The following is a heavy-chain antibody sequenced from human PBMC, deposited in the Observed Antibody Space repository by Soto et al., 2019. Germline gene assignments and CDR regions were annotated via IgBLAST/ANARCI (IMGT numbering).Heavy chain of an antibody. CDR2: IVVGSGNT. CDR1: GFTFTSSA. V-gene: IGHV1-58*01. CDR3: AADLRWQLVFDY. D-gene: IGHD6-6*01. J-gene: IGHJ4*02. Sequence: ASVKVSCKASGFTFTSSAVQWVRQARGQRLEWIGWIVVGSGNTNYAQKFQERVTITRDMSTSTAYMELSSLRSEDTAVYYCAADLRWQLVFDYWGQGTLVTVTS.